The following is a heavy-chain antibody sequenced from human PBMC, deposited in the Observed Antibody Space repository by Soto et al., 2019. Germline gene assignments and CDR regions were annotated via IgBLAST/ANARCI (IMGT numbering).Heavy chain of an antibody. Sequence: ASVKVSCKASGYTFTSYGISWVRQAPGQGLEWMGWISAYNGNTNYAQKLQGRVTMTTDTSTSTAYMELRSLRSDDTAVYYCARSAYALGYCSSTSCRMIDYWGQGTLVTVSS. CDR2: ISAYNGNT. J-gene: IGHJ4*02. V-gene: IGHV1-18*01. CDR1: GYTFTSYG. D-gene: IGHD2-2*01. CDR3: ARSAYALGYCSSTSCRMIDY.